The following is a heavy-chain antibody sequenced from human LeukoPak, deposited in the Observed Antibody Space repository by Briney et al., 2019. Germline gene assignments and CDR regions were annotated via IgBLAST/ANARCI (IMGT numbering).Heavy chain of an antibody. CDR2: IYYSGST. J-gene: IGHJ4*02. CDR1: GGSISSGAYY. CDR3: ARDDRALGSGWYGVY. D-gene: IGHD6-19*01. Sequence: KASETLSLTCTVSGGSISSGAYYWTWIRQHPGKGLEWIGCIYYSGSTYYNPSLKSRVTISVDTSKNQFSLKLNSVTAADTVVYYCARDDRALGSGWYGVYWGQGTLVTVSS. V-gene: IGHV4-31*03.